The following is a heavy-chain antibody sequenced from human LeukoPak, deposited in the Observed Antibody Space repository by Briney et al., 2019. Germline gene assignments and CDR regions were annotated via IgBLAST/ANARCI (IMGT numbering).Heavy chain of an antibody. D-gene: IGHD3-22*01. Sequence: GGSLRLSCAASGFTFSGYSMNWVRQAPGKGLEWVSSISSGSSYIYYADSVKGRFTISRDNAKNSLYLQMNSLRAEDTAVYYCAREMPHYYYDSSDYYPAWGQGTLVTVSS. V-gene: IGHV3-21*01. CDR2: ISSGSSYI. CDR3: AREMPHYYYDSSDYYPA. J-gene: IGHJ5*02. CDR1: GFTFSGYS.